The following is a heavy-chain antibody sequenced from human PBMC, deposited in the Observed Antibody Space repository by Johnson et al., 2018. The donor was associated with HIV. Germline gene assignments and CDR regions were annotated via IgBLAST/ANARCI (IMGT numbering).Heavy chain of an antibody. CDR1: GFTFSSYA. J-gene: IGHJ3*02. CDR3: ARAGLDAFDI. CDR2: ISSSGSTI. V-gene: IGHV3-48*04. Sequence: VQLVESGGGVVQPGRSLRLSCAASGFTFSSYAMHWVRQAPGKGLEWVSYISSSGSTIYYADSVKGRFTISRDNAKNSLYLQMNSLRAEDTAVYYCARAGLDAFDIWGQGTMVTVSS.